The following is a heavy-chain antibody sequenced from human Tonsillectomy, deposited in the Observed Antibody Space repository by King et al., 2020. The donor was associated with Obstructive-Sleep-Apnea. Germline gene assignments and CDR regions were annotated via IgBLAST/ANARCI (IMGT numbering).Heavy chain of an antibody. CDR3: AGFPSSSWYWYFDL. J-gene: IGHJ2*01. D-gene: IGHD6-13*01. V-gene: IGHV3-11*01. CDR1: GFTFSDYY. Sequence: VQLVESGGGLVKPGGSLRLSCAASGFTFSDYYMSWIRQAPGKGLEWVSYIRSSGSTIYYADSVKGRFTISRDNAKNSLYLQMNSLRAEDTAVYYCAGFPSSSWYWYFDLWGRGTLVTVSS. CDR2: IRSSGSTI.